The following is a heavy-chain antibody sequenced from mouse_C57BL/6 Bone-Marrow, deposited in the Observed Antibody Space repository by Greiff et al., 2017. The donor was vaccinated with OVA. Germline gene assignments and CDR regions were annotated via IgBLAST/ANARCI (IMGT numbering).Heavy chain of an antibody. CDR3: APLRSWFAY. Sequence: VQLKESGAELVKPGASVKLSCTASGFNIKDYYMHWVKQRTEQGLEWLGRIAPEDGETKYDPKFQGKAPLTADTSSTTAYLQLVGLTSEDTAVYYCAPLRSWFAYWGQGTLVTVSA. CDR1: GFNIKDYY. CDR2: IAPEDGET. V-gene: IGHV14-2*01. D-gene: IGHD1-1*01. J-gene: IGHJ3*01.